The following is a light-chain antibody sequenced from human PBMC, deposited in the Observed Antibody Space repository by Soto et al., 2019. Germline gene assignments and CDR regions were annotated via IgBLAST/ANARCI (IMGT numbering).Light chain of an antibody. CDR2: SNN. CDR1: SSNIGSNT. Sequence: QSVLTQPPSASGTPGQRVTISCSGSSSNIGSNTVNWYQQLPGTAPKLLIYSNNQRPPGVPDRFSGSKSGTSASLAISGLQSEDEADYYCAAWDDSLNGQEVFGGGTKLTVL. CDR3: AAWDDSLNGQEV. V-gene: IGLV1-44*01. J-gene: IGLJ2*01.